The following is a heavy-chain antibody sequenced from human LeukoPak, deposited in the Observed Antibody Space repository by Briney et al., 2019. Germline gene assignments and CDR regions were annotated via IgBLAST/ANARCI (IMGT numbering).Heavy chain of an antibody. D-gene: IGHD3-16*02. CDR1: GYTFTGYY. CDR3: ARVDGDYVWGSYRTFDY. J-gene: IGHJ4*02. CDR2: INPNSGGT. Sequence: ASVKVSCKASGYTFTGYYMHWVRQAPGQGLEWMGWINPNSGGTNYAQKFQGRVTMTRDTSISTAYTELSRLRSDDTAVYYCARVDGDYVWGSYRTFDYWGQGTLVTVSS. V-gene: IGHV1-2*02.